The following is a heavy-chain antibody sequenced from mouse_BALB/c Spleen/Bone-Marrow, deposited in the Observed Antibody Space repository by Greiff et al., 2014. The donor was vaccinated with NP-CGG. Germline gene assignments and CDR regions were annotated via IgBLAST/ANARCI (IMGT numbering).Heavy chain of an antibody. V-gene: IGHV5-9-2*01. Sequence: EVQREESGGGLVKPGGSLKLSCTASGFTFSSYGMSWVRQTPEKRLEWVATISGGGSYKYYPDSMQGRITITRDNAKNNLYLQMSSLRSEDTALYYCATQNFDYWGQGTTLTVSS. CDR2: ISGGGSYK. J-gene: IGHJ2*01. CDR1: GFTFSSYG. CDR3: ATQNFDY.